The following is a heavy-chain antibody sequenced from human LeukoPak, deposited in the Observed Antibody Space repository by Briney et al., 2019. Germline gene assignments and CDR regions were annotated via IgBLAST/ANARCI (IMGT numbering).Heavy chain of an antibody. V-gene: IGHV3-23*01. D-gene: IGHD3-9*01. CDR2: ISSSGDTT. CDR3: AKVWHLKLTDILSNYYFDY. J-gene: IGHJ4*02. Sequence: PGGSLRLSCAASGFTFSTYARSWVRQGPGKGLEWGSAISSSGDTTFYADSVKGRFTISINNSMDTVYLQLNSLRAEDTAVYYCAKVWHLKLTDILSNYYFDYWGQGTLVTVSS. CDR1: GFTFSTYA.